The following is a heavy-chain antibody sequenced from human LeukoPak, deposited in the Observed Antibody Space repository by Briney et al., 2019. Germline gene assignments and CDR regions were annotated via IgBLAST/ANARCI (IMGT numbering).Heavy chain of an antibody. V-gene: IGHV1-18*01. Sequence: ASVKVSCKASGYTFTSYGISWVRQAPGQGLGWMGWISAYNGYTNYAQKLQGRVTMTTDTSTSTAYMELRSLRSDDTAVYYCARDREYCSGGSCYFGYWGQGTLVTVSS. CDR3: ARDREYCSGGSCYFGY. J-gene: IGHJ4*02. D-gene: IGHD2-15*01. CDR1: GYTFTSYG. CDR2: ISAYNGYT.